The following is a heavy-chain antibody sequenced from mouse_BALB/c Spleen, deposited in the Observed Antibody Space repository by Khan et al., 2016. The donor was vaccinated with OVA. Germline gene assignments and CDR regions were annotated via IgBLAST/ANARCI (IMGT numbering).Heavy chain of an antibody. J-gene: IGHJ1*01. CDR2: INTYTGEP. Sequence: QIQLVQSGPELKKPGETVKISCKASGYTFTNYGMNWVQQAPGKGLKWMGWINTYTGEPTYADDFKGRFVFSLEISVSTAYLQIRNLKNEDMTTXFCERISSCWDTDVWGAGTTVTVSS. D-gene: IGHD4-1*01. CDR1: GYTFTNYG. CDR3: ERISSCWDTDV. V-gene: IGHV9-1*02.